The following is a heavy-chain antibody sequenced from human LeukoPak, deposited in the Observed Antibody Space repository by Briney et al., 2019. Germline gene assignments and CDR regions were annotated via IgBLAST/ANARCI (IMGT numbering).Heavy chain of an antibody. CDR3: ARSYPMITFKYYYGMDV. CDR2: IYSGGST. V-gene: IGHV3-66*01. Sequence: EPGGSLRLSCAASGFTVSSNYMSWVRQAPGKGLEWVSVIYSGGSTYYADSVKGRFTISRDNSKNTLYLQMNSLRAEDTAVYYCARSYPMITFKYYYGMDVWGQGTTVTVSS. CDR1: GFTVSSNY. J-gene: IGHJ6*02. D-gene: IGHD3-16*01.